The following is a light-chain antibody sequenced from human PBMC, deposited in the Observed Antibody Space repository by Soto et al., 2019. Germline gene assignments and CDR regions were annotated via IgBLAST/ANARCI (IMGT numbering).Light chain of an antibody. V-gene: IGKV1-33*01. Sequence: DLQMTQSPSSLSASVGDRVTITCQASQAIGNYLTWYQQKPGKAPKLLIYEASNLETGVVSRFSGSGSGTDFTFTINSLQPEDIATYYCLQYDDLPFTFGVWTKVEIK. CDR2: EAS. J-gene: IGKJ4*01. CDR3: LQYDDLPFT. CDR1: QAIGNY.